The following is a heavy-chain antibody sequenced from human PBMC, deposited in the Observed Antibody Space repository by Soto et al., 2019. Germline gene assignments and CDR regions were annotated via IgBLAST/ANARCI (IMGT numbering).Heavy chain of an antibody. CDR1: RGSISSGTNY. Sequence: SETLSLTCTVSRGSISSGTNYWAWIRQPPGKGLEWIANIYYSGSTFYNPSLKSRVTISLDTSKNQFSLKLRSVTAADTALYYCVRHDAGWHLDYWRQG. CDR3: VRHDAGWHLDY. V-gene: IGHV4-39*01. J-gene: IGHJ4*02. CDR2: IYYSGST.